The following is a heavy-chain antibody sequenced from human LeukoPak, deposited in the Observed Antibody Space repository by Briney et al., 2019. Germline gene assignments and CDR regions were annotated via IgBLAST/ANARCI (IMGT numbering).Heavy chain of an antibody. CDR3: ARAPTALYYGMDV. CDR2: ISSSSSYI. J-gene: IGHJ6*02. Sequence: PGGPLRLSCAASGFTFSSYSMNWVRQAPGKGLEWVSSISSSSSYIYYADSVKGRFTISRDNAKNSLNLQMNSLRAEDTAVYYWARAPTALYYGMDVWGQGTTVTVSS. V-gene: IGHV3-21*01. CDR1: GFTFSSYS.